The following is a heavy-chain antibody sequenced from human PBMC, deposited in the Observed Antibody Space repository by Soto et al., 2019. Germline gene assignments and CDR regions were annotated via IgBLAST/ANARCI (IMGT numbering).Heavy chain of an antibody. CDR2: ISYDGSNK. J-gene: IGHJ4*02. V-gene: IGHV3-30*18. D-gene: IGHD3-22*01. Sequence: QVQLVESGGGVVKPGRSLRLSCAASGFTFSSYGMHWVRQAPGKGLEWVAIISYDGSNKFYADSVKGRFTISRDNSKNTLYLQMNSLRAEDTAVYYCAKDPVLGMYYYDSSGYSLDYWGQGTLVTVSS. CDR3: AKDPVLGMYYYDSSGYSLDY. CDR1: GFTFSSYG.